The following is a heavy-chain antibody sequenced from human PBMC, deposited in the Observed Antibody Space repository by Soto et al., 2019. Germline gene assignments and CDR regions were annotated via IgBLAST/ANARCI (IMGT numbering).Heavy chain of an antibody. J-gene: IGHJ6*02. CDR3: ARGDATKIVVTTYYAMDV. Sequence: ASVTVSCKASGGSLSNYGISWVRQAPGQGLEWMGGIIPVFGTANYAQKFQGRVTITADESTNIVYMDVTSLRSEDTAVYYCARGDATKIVVTTYYAMDVWGQGTTVTVSS. CDR2: IIPVFGTA. D-gene: IGHD4-17*01. CDR1: GGSLSNYG. V-gene: IGHV1-69*13.